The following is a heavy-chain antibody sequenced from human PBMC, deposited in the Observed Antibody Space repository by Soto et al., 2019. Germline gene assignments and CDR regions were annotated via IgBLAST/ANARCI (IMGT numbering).Heavy chain of an antibody. CDR1: GGSISSGGYY. Sequence: SETLSLTCTVSGGSISSGGYYWSWIRQHPGKGLEWIGYIYYSGSTYYNPSLKSRVTISVDTSKNQFSLKLSSVTAADTAVYYCARVVGGYDSGDFDYWGQGTLVTASS. D-gene: IGHD5-12*01. CDR2: IYYSGST. V-gene: IGHV4-31*03. CDR3: ARVVGGYDSGDFDY. J-gene: IGHJ4*02.